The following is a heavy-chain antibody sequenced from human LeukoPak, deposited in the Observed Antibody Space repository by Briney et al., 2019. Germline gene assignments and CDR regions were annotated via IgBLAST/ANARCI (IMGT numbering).Heavy chain of an antibody. J-gene: IGHJ4*02. CDR2: INHSRST. Sequence: NPSETLSLTCAVYGGSFSGYYWSWIRQPPGKGLEWIGEINHSRSTNYNPSLKSRVTISVDTSKNQFSLKLSSVTAADTAVYYCARGNYGDYFDYWGQGTLVTVSS. D-gene: IGHD4-17*01. CDR3: ARGNYGDYFDY. CDR1: GGSFSGYY. V-gene: IGHV4-34*01.